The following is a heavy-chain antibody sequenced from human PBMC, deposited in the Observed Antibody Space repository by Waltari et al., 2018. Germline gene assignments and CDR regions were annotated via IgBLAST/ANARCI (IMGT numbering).Heavy chain of an antibody. V-gene: IGHV1-69*08. CDR3: ARDLPPGYYDSSGLGAFDI. CDR2: IIPILGKA. D-gene: IGHD3-22*01. Sequence: QVQLVQSGAEVKKPGSSVKVSCKASGGTFSSYTISWVRQAPGQGLEWMGRIIPILGKANYAQKVQGRVTITADKSTSTAYMELSSLRSEDTAVYYCARDLPPGYYDSSGLGAFDIWGQGTMVTVSS. CDR1: GGTFSSYT. J-gene: IGHJ3*02.